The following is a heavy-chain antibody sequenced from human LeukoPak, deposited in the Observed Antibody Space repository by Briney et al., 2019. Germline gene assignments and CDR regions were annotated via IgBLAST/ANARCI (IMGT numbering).Heavy chain of an antibody. CDR2: ISGSGSST. J-gene: IGHJ5*02. D-gene: IGHD4-17*01. CDR1: GFTFSSYA. CDR3: AKVSDYGDYGFLYNWFDP. Sequence: GGSLRLSCAASGFTFSSYAMSWVRQAPGKGLEWVSAISGSGSSTYYADSVKGRFTISRDNSKNTLYLQMNSLRAEDTAVYYCAKVSDYGDYGFLYNWFDPWGQGTLVTVSS. V-gene: IGHV3-23*01.